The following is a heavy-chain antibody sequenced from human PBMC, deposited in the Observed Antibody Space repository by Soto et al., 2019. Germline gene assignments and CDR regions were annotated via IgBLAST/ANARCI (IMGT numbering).Heavy chain of an antibody. D-gene: IGHD6-19*01. Sequence: EVQLLESAGGLVQPGGSLSLSCAASGFTFSSYAMRWVRQAPGKGLEWVSAISGSGANTYYADSVKGRFTISRDNSKNTLFLQLNSLRAEDTAVYYCATCAGSGRYPDYWGQGTLVTVSS. J-gene: IGHJ4*02. CDR1: GFTFSSYA. CDR2: ISGSGANT. V-gene: IGHV3-23*01. CDR3: ATCAGSGRYPDY.